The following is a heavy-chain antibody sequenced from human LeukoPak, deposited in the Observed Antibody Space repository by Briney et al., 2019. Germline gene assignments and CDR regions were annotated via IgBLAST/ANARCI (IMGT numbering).Heavy chain of an antibody. D-gene: IGHD1-26*01. Sequence: GGSLRLSCAASGFTFSSYEMNWVRQAPGKGLEWVSYISSSGSSIHYADSVKGRFTISRDNAKNSLYLQMNSLRAEDTAVYYCARSSGTYHFDYWGQGTLVTVSS. CDR3: ARSSGTYHFDY. CDR2: ISSSGSSI. J-gene: IGHJ4*02. CDR1: GFTFSSYE. V-gene: IGHV3-48*03.